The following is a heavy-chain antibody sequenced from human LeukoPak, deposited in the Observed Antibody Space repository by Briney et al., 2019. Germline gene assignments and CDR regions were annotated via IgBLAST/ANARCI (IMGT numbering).Heavy chain of an antibody. CDR2: ISAFNGNT. CDR3: ALFYSSSRPFDY. D-gene: IGHD6-6*01. Sequence: ASVKVSCKASGYTFTTYGISWVRQAPGQGLEWMGWISAFNGNTNYAQNLQGRVTMTTDTPTSTAYMELRSLRSDDTAVYYCALFYSSSRPFDYWGQGTLVTVSS. J-gene: IGHJ4*02. CDR1: GYTFTTYG. V-gene: IGHV1-18*01.